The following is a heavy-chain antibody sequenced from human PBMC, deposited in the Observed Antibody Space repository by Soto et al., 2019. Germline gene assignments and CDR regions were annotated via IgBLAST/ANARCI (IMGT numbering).Heavy chain of an antibody. CDR1: GFTFSSW. D-gene: IGHD2-15*01. CDR2: INSDGSST. V-gene: IGHV3-74*01. J-gene: IGHJ3*02. Sequence: GGSLRLSYAACGFTFSSWMHWVRQAPGKGLVWVSRINSDGSSTSYADSVKGRFTISRDNAKNTLYLQMNSLRAEDTAVYYCARVTHIVVVAGTLGVFDIWGQGTMVT. CDR3: ARVTHIVVVAGTLGVFDI.